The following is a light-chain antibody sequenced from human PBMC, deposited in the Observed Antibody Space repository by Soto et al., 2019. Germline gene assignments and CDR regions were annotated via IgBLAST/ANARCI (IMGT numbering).Light chain of an antibody. CDR2: STS. Sequence: DIQMTQSPSSLSASVGDRVTITCRASQSISGYLNWYQQKAGKPPKLLIYSTSTYHGGVPSRFSVSESGTYFTLTISSLQPDDFATYYCQQSYMTPLTFGGRTNVEIK. J-gene: IGKJ4*01. V-gene: IGKV1-39*01. CDR3: QQSYMTPLT. CDR1: QSISGY.